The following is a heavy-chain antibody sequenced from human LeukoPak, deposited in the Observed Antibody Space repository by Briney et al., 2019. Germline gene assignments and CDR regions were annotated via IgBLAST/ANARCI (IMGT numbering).Heavy chain of an antibody. J-gene: IGHJ3*02. CDR3: ARSKTIHAFDI. CDR2: IYYSGST. CDR1: GGSIRSSSYY. Sequence: PSETLSLTCTVSGGSIRSSSYYWGWIRQPPGKGLEWIGSIYYSGSTYYNPSLKSRVTISVDTSKDQFSLKLSSVTAADTAVYYCARSKTIHAFDIWGQGTMVTVSS. V-gene: IGHV4-39*07. D-gene: IGHD3-9*01.